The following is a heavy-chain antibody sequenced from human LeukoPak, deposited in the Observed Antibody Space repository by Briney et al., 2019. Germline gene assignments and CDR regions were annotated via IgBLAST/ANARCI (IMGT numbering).Heavy chain of an antibody. CDR1: GFTFSSYW. D-gene: IGHD6-13*01. CDR3: AREIGSAARGR. J-gene: IGHJ4*02. CDR2: IKEDGSEK. Sequence: GGSLRLSRAASGFTFSSYWMSWVRQAPGKGLEWVANIKEDGSEKYYVDSVKGRFTISRDNAKNSLYLQMNSLRAEDTAVYYCAREIGSAARGRWGQGTLVTVSS. V-gene: IGHV3-7*05.